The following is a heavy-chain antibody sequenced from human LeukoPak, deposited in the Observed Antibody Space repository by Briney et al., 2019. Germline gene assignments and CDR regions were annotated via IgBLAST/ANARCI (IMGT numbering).Heavy chain of an antibody. J-gene: IGHJ4*02. D-gene: IGHD2-21*01. V-gene: IGHV3-7*01. CDR2: IKQDGSEK. CDR3: ASCCGFDY. Sequence: HPGGSLRLSCAASGFTFSSYSMNWVRQAPGKGLEWVANIKQDGSEKYYVDSVKGRFTISRDNAKNSLYLQMNSLRAEDTAVYYCASCCGFDYWGQGTLVTVSS. CDR1: GFTFSSYS.